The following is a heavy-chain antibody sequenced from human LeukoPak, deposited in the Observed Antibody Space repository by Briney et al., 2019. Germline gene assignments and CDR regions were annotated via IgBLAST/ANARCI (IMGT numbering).Heavy chain of an antibody. D-gene: IGHD3-22*01. CDR3: ARGGTYYYDSSGYYYEL. V-gene: IGHV5-51*01. Sequence: GESLKISCKCSGYSFTSYWIGWVREMPGKGLEWMGIIYPRDSDTRYSPSFQGHVTISADKSISTAYLQWSSLKASATAMYYCARGGTYYYDSSGYYYELWGQGTLVTVSS. J-gene: IGHJ4*02. CDR1: GYSFTSYW. CDR2: IYPRDSDT.